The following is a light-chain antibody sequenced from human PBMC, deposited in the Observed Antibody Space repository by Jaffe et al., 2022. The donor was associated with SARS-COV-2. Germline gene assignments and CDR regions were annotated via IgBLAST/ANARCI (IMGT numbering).Light chain of an antibody. J-gene: IGKJ4*01. V-gene: IGKV3-11*01. CDR3: QQRSNWPPGLT. CDR2: DAS. CDR1: QSVNNY. Sequence: EIVLTQSPATLSLSPGERATLSCRASQSVNNYLAWYQQKPGQAPRLLIYDASNRATGIPARFSGSGSGTDFTLTISSLEPEDFAVYYCQQRSNWPPGLTFGGGTKVEIK.